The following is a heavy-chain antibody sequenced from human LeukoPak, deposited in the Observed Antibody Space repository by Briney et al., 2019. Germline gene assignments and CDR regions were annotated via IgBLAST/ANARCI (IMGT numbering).Heavy chain of an antibody. CDR2: ISSSSSTI. V-gene: IGHV3-48*01. J-gene: IGHJ4*02. Sequence: PGGSLRLSCAASGFTFSSYGMSWVRQAPGKGLEWVSYISSSSSTIYYADSVKGRFTISRDNAKNSLYLQMNSLRAEDTAVYYCAREVYYDSSGYYHPGGFDYWGQGTLVTVSS. D-gene: IGHD3-22*01. CDR3: AREVYYDSSGYYHPGGFDY. CDR1: GFTFSSYG.